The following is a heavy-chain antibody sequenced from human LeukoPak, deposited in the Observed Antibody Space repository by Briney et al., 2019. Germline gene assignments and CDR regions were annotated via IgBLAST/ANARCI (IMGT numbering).Heavy chain of an antibody. CDR2: IYYSGST. CDR1: GGSISSSSYY. V-gene: IGHV4-39*07. J-gene: IGHJ6*03. Sequence: SETLSLTCTVSGGSISSSSYYWGWIRQPPGKGLEWIGSIYYSGSTYYNPSLKSRVTISVDTSKNQFSLKLSSLTAADTAVYYCARDRVLWYYYYYMGVWGKGTTVTVSS. CDR3: ARDRVLWYYYYYMGV.